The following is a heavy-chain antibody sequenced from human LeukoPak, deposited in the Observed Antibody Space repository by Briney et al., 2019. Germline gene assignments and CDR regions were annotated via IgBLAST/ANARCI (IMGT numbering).Heavy chain of an antibody. CDR3: ARDPNYYDSSGYSDY. J-gene: IGHJ4*02. CDR1: GFTFSSYG. D-gene: IGHD3-22*01. CDR2: ISSSSSYI. V-gene: IGHV3-21*01. Sequence: GGSLRLSCAASGFTFSSYGMNWVRQAPGKGLEWVSSISSSSSYIYYADSVKGRFTISRDNAKNSLYLQMNSLRAEDTAVYYCARDPNYYDSSGYSDYWGQGTLVTVSS.